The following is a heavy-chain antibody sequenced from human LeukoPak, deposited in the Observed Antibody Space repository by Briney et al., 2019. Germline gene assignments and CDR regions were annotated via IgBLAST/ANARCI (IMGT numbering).Heavy chain of an antibody. CDR3: ARSEWELLTLDY. CDR2: IYYSGST. D-gene: IGHD1-26*01. V-gene: IGHV4-59*08. J-gene: IGHJ4*02. Sequence: SETLSLTCTVSGGSISSYYWSWIRQPPGKGLEWIGYIYYSGSTNYNPSLKSRVTISVDTSKNQFSLKLSSVTAAGTAVYYCARSEWELLTLDYWGQGTLVTVSS. CDR1: GGSISSYY.